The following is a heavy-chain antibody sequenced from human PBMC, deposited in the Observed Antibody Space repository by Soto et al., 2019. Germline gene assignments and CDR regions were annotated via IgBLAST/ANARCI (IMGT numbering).Heavy chain of an antibody. CDR1: RYSFTTYW. Sequence: PGASMKISCKGSRYSFTTYWIGCVPHMPGKGLEWMGIIYPGDSDTRYSPSFQGQVTISADKSISTAYLLWSSLKASDTAMYYCASIYCGGDCYHLDYYYGMDVWSQGTAVTVSS. D-gene: IGHD2-21*02. CDR3: ASIYCGGDCYHLDYYYGMDV. J-gene: IGHJ6*02. CDR2: IYPGDSDT. V-gene: IGHV5-51*01.